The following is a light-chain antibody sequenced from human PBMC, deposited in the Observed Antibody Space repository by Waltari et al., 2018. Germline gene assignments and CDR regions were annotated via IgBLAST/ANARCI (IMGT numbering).Light chain of an antibody. CDR2: DVN. V-gene: IGLV2-14*03. Sequence: QSALTQPASVSGSPGQSITISCTGTSSDAGGYFYVSWFYHHPGKAPQLIIYDVNARPAGVYNRFSGSKSGNTASLTISGLQAEDEADDFCSSFTTSRAHVLFGGGTKLTVL. CDR3: SSFTTSRAHVL. J-gene: IGLJ2*01. CDR1: SSDAGGYFY.